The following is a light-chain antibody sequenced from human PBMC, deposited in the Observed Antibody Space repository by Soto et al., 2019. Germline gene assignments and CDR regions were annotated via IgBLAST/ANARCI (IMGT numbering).Light chain of an antibody. CDR3: QQYGSSPLFT. V-gene: IGKV3-20*01. J-gene: IGKJ3*01. Sequence: EIVLTQSPGTLSLSPGERATLSCRASQSVSSSYLAWYQQKPGQAPRLLIYGASSRATGIPDRFSGSGSGTDFTLTISRLEPEDLAVYYCQQYGSSPLFTCGPGTKVYIK. CDR1: QSVSSSY. CDR2: GAS.